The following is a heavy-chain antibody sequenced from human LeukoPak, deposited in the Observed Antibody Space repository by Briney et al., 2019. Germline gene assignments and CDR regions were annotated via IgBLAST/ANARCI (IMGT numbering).Heavy chain of an antibody. V-gene: IGHV4-39*01. CDR1: GRSISNSDSYF. Sequence: SETLSLTCTVSGRSISNSDSYFWAWIRQPPGKGLEWIASISCSGSTYYNPSLKSRVTISIDTSKNQFFLNLSSVSAADTAVFYCATHQDAFDIWGQGTMVTVSS. J-gene: IGHJ3*02. CDR2: ISCSGST. CDR3: ATHQDAFDI.